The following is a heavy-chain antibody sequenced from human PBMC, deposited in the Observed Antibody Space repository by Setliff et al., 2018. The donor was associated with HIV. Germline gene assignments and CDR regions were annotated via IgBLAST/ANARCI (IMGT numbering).Heavy chain of an antibody. D-gene: IGHD5-12*01. CDR1: GYTFTKYD. Sequence: SVKVSCKASGYTFTKYDINWVRQATGQGLEWMGGIIPVFRTANYAQKFQGRVTITADESTSTAYMELSSLRSEDTAVYYCARGATITYYFDYWGQGTLVTVSS. CDR3: ARGATITYYFDY. V-gene: IGHV1-69*13. J-gene: IGHJ4*02. CDR2: IIPVFRTA.